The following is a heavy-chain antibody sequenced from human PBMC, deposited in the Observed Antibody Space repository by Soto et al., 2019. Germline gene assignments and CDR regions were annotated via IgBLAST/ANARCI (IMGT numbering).Heavy chain of an antibody. CDR1: GYTFKAYY. Sequence: QVQLVQSGAEVKKPGASVKVSCKASGYTFKAYYIHWVRQAPGQGLEWMGCINPDSGGTKYAQKFQGRVTMTRDTSITTAYMDLSSLRSDDTAVYYCARALSFGSGTFDYWGQGTLVTVSS. D-gene: IGHD1-26*01. J-gene: IGHJ4*02. CDR3: ARALSFGSGTFDY. V-gene: IGHV1-2*02. CDR2: INPDSGGT.